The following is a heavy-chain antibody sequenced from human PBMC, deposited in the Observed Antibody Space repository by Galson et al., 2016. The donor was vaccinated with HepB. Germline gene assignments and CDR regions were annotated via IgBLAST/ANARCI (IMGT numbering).Heavy chain of an antibody. CDR2: IDGADGGDGIT. Sequence: SLRLSCAASGFSFMSYRMAWVRQAPGKGLEWLSEIDGADGGDGITHYTDSVKGRFAISRDNSKNALYLQMNSLRADDTALYFCVRMGHCPAYGVCFNNYFHLWCHGTPVT. V-gene: IGHV3-23*03. CDR3: VRMGHCPAYGVCFNNYFHL. J-gene: IGHJ4*01. D-gene: IGHD2-8*01. CDR1: GFSFMSYR.